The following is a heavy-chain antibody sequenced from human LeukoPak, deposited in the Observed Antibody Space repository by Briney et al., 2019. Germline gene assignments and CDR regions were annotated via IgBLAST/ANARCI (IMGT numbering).Heavy chain of an antibody. Sequence: ASVKVSCKASGYTFTSYGFSWVRQAPGQGLEWMGWISAYNGNTNYAQKLQGRVTMTTDTSTSTAYMELRSLRSDDTAVYYCARDARWFGELSHSPYFDYWGQGTLVTVSS. CDR2: ISAYNGNT. CDR3: ARDARWFGELSHSPYFDY. J-gene: IGHJ4*02. V-gene: IGHV1-18*01. CDR1: GYTFTSYG. D-gene: IGHD3-10*01.